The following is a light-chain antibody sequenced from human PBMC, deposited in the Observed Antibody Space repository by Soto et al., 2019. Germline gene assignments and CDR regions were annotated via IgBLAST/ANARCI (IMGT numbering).Light chain of an antibody. CDR1: QSISTW. J-gene: IGKJ4*01. V-gene: IGKV1-5*03. CDR3: QQYDKYPLT. CDR2: KAS. Sequence: DIPLTQSPSTLSASIGDRVAITCRASQSISTWLAWYQQKPGKAPKLLIYKASSLQYGVPSRFSGSGSGTEFTLTVSSLQADDFATYYCQQYDKYPLTFGGGTKVEIK.